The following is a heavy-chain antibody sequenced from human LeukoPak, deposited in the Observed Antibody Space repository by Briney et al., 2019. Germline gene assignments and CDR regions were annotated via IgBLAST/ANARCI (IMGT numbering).Heavy chain of an antibody. V-gene: IGHV1-69*13. Sequence: SVKVSCKASGGTFSSYAISWVRQAPGQGLEWMGGIIPIFGTANYAQKFQGRVTIIADESTSTAYMELSSLRSEDTAVYYCAREVGATFWFDPWGQGTLVTVSS. CDR1: GGTFSSYA. J-gene: IGHJ5*02. CDR3: AREVGATFWFDP. D-gene: IGHD1-26*01. CDR2: IIPIFGTA.